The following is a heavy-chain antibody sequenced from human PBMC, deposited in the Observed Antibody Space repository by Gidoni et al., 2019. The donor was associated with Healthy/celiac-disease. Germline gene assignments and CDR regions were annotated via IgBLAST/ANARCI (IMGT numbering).Heavy chain of an antibody. Sequence: QVQLVQSGAEVKKPGSSVQVSCKTSGGTFSSYAISWVRQSPGQGLEWMGGIIPIFGTANYAQKFQGRVTITADESTSTAYMELSSLRSEDTAVYYCASSMVRGVKWYFDLWGRGTLVTVSS. CDR2: IIPIFGTA. V-gene: IGHV1-69*01. J-gene: IGHJ2*01. CDR1: GGTFSSYA. D-gene: IGHD3-10*01. CDR3: ASSMVRGVKWYFDL.